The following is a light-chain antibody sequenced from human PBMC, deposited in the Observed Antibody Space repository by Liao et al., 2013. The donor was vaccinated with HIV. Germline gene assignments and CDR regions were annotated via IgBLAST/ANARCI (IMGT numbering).Light chain of an antibody. J-gene: IGLJ3*02. CDR3: QVWDSSSDWV. CDR2: KDS. V-gene: IGLV3-25*02. CDR1: ALPKQY. Sequence: SYELTQPPSVSVSPGQTARITCSGDALPKQYVCWYQQKPGQAPVLVIYKDSERPSGIPERFSGSNSGNTATLTISRVEAGDEADYYCQVWDSSSDWVFGGGTKLTVL.